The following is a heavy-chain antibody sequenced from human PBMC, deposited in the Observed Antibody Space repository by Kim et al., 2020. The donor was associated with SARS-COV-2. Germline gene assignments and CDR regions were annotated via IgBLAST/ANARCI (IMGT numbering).Heavy chain of an antibody. J-gene: IGHJ4*02. CDR3: AKDSRHGPITIFGVVTDY. Sequence: GGSLRLSCAASGFTFSSYAMSWVRQAPGKGLEWVSAISGSGGSTYYADSVKGRFTISRDNSKNTLYLQMNSLRAEDTAVYYCAKDSRHGPITIFGVVTDYWGQGALFTVS. D-gene: IGHD3-3*01. CDR1: GFTFSSYA. V-gene: IGHV3-23*01. CDR2: ISGSGGST.